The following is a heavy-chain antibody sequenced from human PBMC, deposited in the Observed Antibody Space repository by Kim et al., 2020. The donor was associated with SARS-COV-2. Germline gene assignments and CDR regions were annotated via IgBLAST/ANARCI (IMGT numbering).Heavy chain of an antibody. CDR2: IYYSGST. V-gene: IGHV4-59*01. CDR1: GGYISSYY. J-gene: IGHJ4*02. CDR3: ARGGRRGVTAIPRYFDY. D-gene: IGHD2-21*02. Sequence: SQTLSLTCTVSGGYISSYYWSWIRQPPGKGLEWIGYIYYSGSTNYNPSLKSRVTISVDTSKNQFSLKLSSVTAADTAVYYCARGGRRGVTAIPRYFDYWGQGTLVTVSS.